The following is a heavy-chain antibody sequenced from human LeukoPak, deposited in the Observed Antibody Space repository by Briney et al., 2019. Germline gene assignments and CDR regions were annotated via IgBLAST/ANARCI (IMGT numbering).Heavy chain of an antibody. CDR2: IIPIFGTA. D-gene: IGHD2-2*01. CDR3: ARDRSVGVLPAPPVDF. J-gene: IGHJ4*02. Sequence: SVKVSCKASGGTFTSYAVSWARQAPGQGLEWMGGIIPIFGTANYAQKFEGRVMITADKSTSTAYMELSSLRSEDTAVYYCARDRSVGVLPAPPVDFWGQGTLVTVCS. CDR1: GGTFTSYA. V-gene: IGHV1-69*06.